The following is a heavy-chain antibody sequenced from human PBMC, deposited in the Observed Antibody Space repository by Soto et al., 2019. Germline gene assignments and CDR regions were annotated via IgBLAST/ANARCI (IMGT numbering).Heavy chain of an antibody. J-gene: IGHJ4*02. CDR3: AKATPYCGGDCYLFDY. CDR1: GFSFSNYA. V-gene: IGHV3-23*01. D-gene: IGHD2-21*02. CDR2: IGGSGHST. Sequence: GGSLRLSCAASGFSFSNYAMSWVRQAPGKGLDWVSIIGGSGHSTYYADSVKGRFTISRDESKNTVYLQMNSLRAEDTAVYYCAKATPYCGGDCYLFDYWGQGTLVTVSS.